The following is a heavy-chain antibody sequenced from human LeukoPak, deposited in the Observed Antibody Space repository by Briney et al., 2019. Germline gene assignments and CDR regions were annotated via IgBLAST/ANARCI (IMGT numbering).Heavy chain of an antibody. CDR1: GGSISGYY. CDR3: ARYVSSGLDY. V-gene: IGHV4-59*01. J-gene: IGHJ4*02. CDR2: IYYSGST. Sequence: PSETLSLTCTVPGGSISGYYWSWMRQPPGRGLEWIGYIYYSGSTNYNPSLKGRVIISVDTPKNQFSLKLSSVTAADTAVYYCARYVSSGLDYWGQGSLVTVSS. D-gene: IGHD3-22*01.